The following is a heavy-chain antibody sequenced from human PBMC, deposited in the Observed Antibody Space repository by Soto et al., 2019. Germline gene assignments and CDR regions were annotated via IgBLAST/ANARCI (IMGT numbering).Heavy chain of an antibody. J-gene: IGHJ6*02. V-gene: IGHV1-3*01. CDR2: INAGNGNT. D-gene: IGHD6-13*01. CDR1: GYTFTSYA. CDR3: ARVSRGIAAAGTSHGMDV. Sequence: VASVKVSCKASGYTFTSYAMHWVRQAPGQRLEWMGWINAGNGNTKYSQKFQGRVTITRDTSASTAYMELGSLRSEDTAVYYCARVSRGIAAAGTSHGMDVWGQGTTVTVSS.